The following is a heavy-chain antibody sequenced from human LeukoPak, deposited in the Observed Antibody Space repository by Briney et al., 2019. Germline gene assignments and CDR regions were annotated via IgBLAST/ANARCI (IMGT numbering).Heavy chain of an antibody. CDR2: ISSSSNSI. CDR3: ARVFLLQAAAWSGYPWRWFDP. J-gene: IGHJ5*02. V-gene: IGHV3-48*01. Sequence: GGSLRLSCAASGFTFSSYSMNWVRQAPGKGLEWISYISSSSNSIYYVDSVKGRFTTSRDNAKNSLYLQMNSLRAEDTAMYYCARVFLLQAAAWSGYPWRWFDPWGQGTLVTVSS. D-gene: IGHD3-3*01. CDR1: GFTFSSYS.